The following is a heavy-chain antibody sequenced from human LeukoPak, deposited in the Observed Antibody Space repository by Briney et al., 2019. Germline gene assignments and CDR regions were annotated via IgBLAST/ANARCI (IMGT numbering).Heavy chain of an antibody. CDR3: AADIDYYDGSGYYKNFDY. CDR1: VFTFTNTA. D-gene: IGHD3-22*01. CDR2: SVVGSDNT. V-gene: IGHV1-58*01. J-gene: IGHJ4*02. Sequence: PSVTVSFKASVFTFTNTAVQWCRHARGQRLEWIRWSVVGSDNTDYAQKFQERVTINRDMSTTTAYMELSSLRSEDTAVYYCAADIDYYDGSGYYKNFDYWGQGTLVTVSS.